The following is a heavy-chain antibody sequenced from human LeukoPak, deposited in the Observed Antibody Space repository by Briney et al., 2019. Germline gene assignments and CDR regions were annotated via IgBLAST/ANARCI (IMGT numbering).Heavy chain of an antibody. D-gene: IGHD2-2*02. Sequence: PGGSLRLSCAASGFTFSSYAMTWVRQAPGKGLEWVSSISGSDGSTYYADSVKGRFTISRDNSKNTLYLQMNSLRAEDTAVYYCAREMGMSLYPYFFDYWGQGTLVTVSS. J-gene: IGHJ4*02. CDR3: AREMGMSLYPYFFDY. CDR1: GFTFSSYA. CDR2: ISGSDGST. V-gene: IGHV3-23*01.